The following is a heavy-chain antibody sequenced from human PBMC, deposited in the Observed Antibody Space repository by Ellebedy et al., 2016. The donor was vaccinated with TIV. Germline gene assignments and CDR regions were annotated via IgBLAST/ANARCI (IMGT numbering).Heavy chain of an antibody. V-gene: IGHV4-59*01. Sequence: GSLRLXXTVSGGSISSYYWSWIRQPPGKGLEWIGYIYCSGSTNYNPSLKSRVTISVDTSKNQFSLKLSSVTAADTAVYYCARDGPNYYDSSGYYYGGNAFDIWGQGTMVTVSS. CDR1: GGSISSYY. CDR3: ARDGPNYYDSSGYYYGGNAFDI. D-gene: IGHD3-22*01. J-gene: IGHJ3*02. CDR2: IYCSGST.